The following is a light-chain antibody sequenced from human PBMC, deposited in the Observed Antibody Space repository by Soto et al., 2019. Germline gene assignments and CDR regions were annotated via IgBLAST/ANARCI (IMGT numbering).Light chain of an antibody. CDR1: SSDVGGYNY. CDR3: SSYIGSSSYV. CDR2: DVS. V-gene: IGLV2-14*01. Sequence: QSALTQPASVSGSPGQSITTSCTGTSSDVGGYNYVSWYQQHPGKAPKLMIYDVSSRPSGVSNRFSGSKSGNTASLTISGLQAEDEADYYCSSYIGSSSYVFGTGTKVTVL. J-gene: IGLJ1*01.